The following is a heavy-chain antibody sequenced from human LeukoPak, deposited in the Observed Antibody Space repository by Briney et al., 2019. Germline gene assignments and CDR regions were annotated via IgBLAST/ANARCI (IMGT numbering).Heavy chain of an antibody. CDR3: ARSRLRVGSGTYAFDI. CDR1: GGSISSYY. CDR2: IYPSGST. J-gene: IGHJ3*02. V-gene: IGHV4-4*07. D-gene: IGHD3-10*01. Sequence: PSETLSLTCTVSGGSISSYYWSWIRQPAGKGLEWIGRIYPSGSTNYNPSLKSRVTISVDTSKNQFSLKLSSVTAADTAVYYCARSRLRVGSGTYAFDIWGQGTMVTVSS.